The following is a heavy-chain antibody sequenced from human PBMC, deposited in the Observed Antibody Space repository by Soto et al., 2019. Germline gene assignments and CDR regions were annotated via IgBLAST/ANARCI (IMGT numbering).Heavy chain of an antibody. V-gene: IGHV3-64*04. D-gene: IGHD2-15*01. CDR3: ARSHCRGGSCCSRAFDI. J-gene: IGHJ3*02. CDR1: GFGFNIYY. CDR2: LNSNGAT. Sequence: GWALRLSCSSSGFGFNIYYMGWVRQAPGKGLESVAALNSNGATTSYADSVKGRFTISRDNSKNTLYLQMTSLRAEETDVYCCARSHCRGGSCCSRAFDIWGEGTMVTVS.